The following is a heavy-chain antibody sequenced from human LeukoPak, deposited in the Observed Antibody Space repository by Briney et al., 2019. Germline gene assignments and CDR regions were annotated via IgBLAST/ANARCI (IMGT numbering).Heavy chain of an antibody. V-gene: IGHV3-21*04. D-gene: IGHD3-10*01. J-gene: IGHJ5*02. CDR3: AKDISRITMVRGVIGRFDP. CDR2: ISSRSSSI. CDR1: GFTFSTYT. Sequence: GGSLRLSCVASGFTFSTYTMNWVRQAPGKGLEWVSSISSRSSSIYYADSVKGRFTISRDNAKNSLYLQMNSLRAEDTALYYCAKDISRITMVRGVIGRFDPWGQGTLVTVSS.